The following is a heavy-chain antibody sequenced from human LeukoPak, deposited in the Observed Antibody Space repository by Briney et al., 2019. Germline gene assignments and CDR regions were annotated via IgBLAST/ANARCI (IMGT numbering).Heavy chain of an antibody. V-gene: IGHV1-24*01. CDR3: ATWVRFRPILVDAFDM. D-gene: IGHD2-21*01. CDR1: GNTLSELS. CDR2: FDPEDGET. J-gene: IGHJ3*02. Sequence: ASVKVSCKVSGNTLSELSMHWVRQALGKGLEWMGGFDPEDGETIYAQKFQGRATMTEDTSTDTAYMELSSLRSEDTAVYYCATWVRFRPILVDAFDMWGQGTMVTVSP.